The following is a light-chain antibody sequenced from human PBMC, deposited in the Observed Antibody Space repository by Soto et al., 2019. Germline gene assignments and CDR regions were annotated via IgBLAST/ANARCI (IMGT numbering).Light chain of an antibody. CDR2: KAS. V-gene: IGKV1-5*03. CDR3: QQYNSYPWT. CDR1: QSISSW. J-gene: IGKJ1*01. Sequence: DILMTQSPSTLSASVGDRVTITCRASQSISSWLAWYQQKPGKAPKLLIYKASSLESGVPSRFSGSGSGTEFTLTIISLQPDDFATYYCQQYNSYPWTFGQGTKVEIK.